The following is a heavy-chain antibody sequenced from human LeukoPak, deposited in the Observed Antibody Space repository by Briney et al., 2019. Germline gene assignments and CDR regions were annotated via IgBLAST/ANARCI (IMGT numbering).Heavy chain of an antibody. Sequence: ASVTDSFKASGYTFTTYAISWVRQAPGQGREGMGWIGTYNGNPDYAQKLQGRVIMTTDTSTSTAYMELRNLKSDDTAVYYCAREDPGGAFDVWGRGTMVTVSS. CDR3: AREDPGGAFDV. V-gene: IGHV1-18*01. J-gene: IGHJ3*01. CDR1: GYTFTTYA. D-gene: IGHD3-16*01. CDR2: IGTYNGNP.